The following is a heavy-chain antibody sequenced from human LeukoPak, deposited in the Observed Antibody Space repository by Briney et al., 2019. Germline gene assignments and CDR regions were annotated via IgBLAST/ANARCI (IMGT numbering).Heavy chain of an antibody. CDR1: GGSFSGYY. Sequence: SETLSLTCAAYGGSFSGYYWSWIRQPPGKGLEWIGEINHSGSTNYNPSLKSRVTISVDTSKNQFSLKLSSVTAADTAVYYCARGLRQLNYYYGMDVWGQGTTVTVSS. V-gene: IGHV4-34*01. D-gene: IGHD6-13*01. CDR3: ARGLRQLNYYYGMDV. CDR2: INHSGST. J-gene: IGHJ6*02.